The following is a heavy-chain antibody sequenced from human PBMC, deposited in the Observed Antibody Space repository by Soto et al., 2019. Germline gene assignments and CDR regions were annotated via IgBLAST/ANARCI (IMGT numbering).Heavy chain of an antibody. CDR3: AKVHGDAG. J-gene: IGHJ4*02. V-gene: IGHV3-23*01. Sequence: EVHLLESGGGLIQPGGSLRLSCAASGFTFTSYTMTWVRQAPGKGLEWVSSISESGGSTHYADSVRGRFTISRDNSKNTVYLQMNSPRTEDTAVYYCAKVHGDAGWGQGTLVIVSS. CDR1: GFTFTSYT. D-gene: IGHD4-17*01. CDR2: ISESGGST.